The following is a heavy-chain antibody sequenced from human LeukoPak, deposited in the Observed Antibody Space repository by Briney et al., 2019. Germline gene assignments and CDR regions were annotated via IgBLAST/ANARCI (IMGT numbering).Heavy chain of an antibody. V-gene: IGHV3-30*18. Sequence: GGSLRLPCAASGFMFRSYGMHWVRQAPGKGLEWVAGTSYDGSNQYYADSVKGRFTISRDNSENTLYLQMNSLRAEDTAVYYCAKARVTYLDDAFDIWGQGTMVTVSS. CDR3: AKARVTYLDDAFDI. CDR2: TSYDGSNQ. CDR1: GFMFRSYG. D-gene: IGHD3-16*01. J-gene: IGHJ3*02.